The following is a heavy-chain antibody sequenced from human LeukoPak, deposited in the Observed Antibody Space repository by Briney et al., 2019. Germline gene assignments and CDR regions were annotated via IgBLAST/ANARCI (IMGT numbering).Heavy chain of an antibody. D-gene: IGHD3-22*01. J-gene: IGHJ3*02. CDR2: ISAYSGNT. CDR3: AREDYYDSSGYYRGAFDI. CDR1: GYTFNSYG. Sequence: ASVKVSCKASGYTFNSYGFSWVRQAPGQGLEWMGWISAYSGNTNYAEKFQGRVTLTTDTSTSTAYMELRSLKSDDTAVYYCAREDYYDSSGYYRGAFDIWGQGTMVTVSS. V-gene: IGHV1-18*01.